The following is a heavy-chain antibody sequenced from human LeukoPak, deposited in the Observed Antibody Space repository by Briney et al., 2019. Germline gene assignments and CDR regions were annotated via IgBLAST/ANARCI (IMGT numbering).Heavy chain of an antibody. CDR3: ARTAYDYGDYDYFDY. Sequence: GGSLRLSCAASGFTVSSNYMSWVRQAPGKGLEWVSVIYSGGSTYYADSVKGRFTISRDNSKNTLYLQMNSLRAEDTAVYYCARTAYDYGDYDYFDYWGQGTLVTVS. V-gene: IGHV3-66*01. D-gene: IGHD4-17*01. CDR1: GFTVSSNY. J-gene: IGHJ4*02. CDR2: IYSGGST.